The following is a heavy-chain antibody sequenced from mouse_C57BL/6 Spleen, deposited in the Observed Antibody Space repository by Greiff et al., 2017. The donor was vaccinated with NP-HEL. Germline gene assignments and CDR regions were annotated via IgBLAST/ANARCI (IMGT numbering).Heavy chain of an antibody. J-gene: IGHJ2*01. CDR2: INPSSGYT. Sequence: QVQLQQSGAELARPGASVKMSCKASGYTFTSSTMHWVKQRPGPGLEWIGYINPSSGYTKYNQKFKDKATLTADKSSSTAYMQLSSLTSEDSAVYYCARKLDYFDYWGQGTTLTVSS. CDR1: GYTFTSST. D-gene: IGHD2-12*01. CDR3: ARKLDYFDY. V-gene: IGHV1-4*01.